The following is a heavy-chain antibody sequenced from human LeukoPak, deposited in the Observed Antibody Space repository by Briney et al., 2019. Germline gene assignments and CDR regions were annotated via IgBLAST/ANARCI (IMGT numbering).Heavy chain of an antibody. V-gene: IGHV4-39*01. CDR1: GGSTSSSSYY. CDR2: IYYSGST. J-gene: IGHJ4*02. CDR3: ARTLVRGVIVIDY. Sequence: SETLSLTCTVSGGSTSSSSYYWGWIRQPPGKGLEWIGSIYYSGSTYYNPSLKSRVTISVDTSKNQFSLKLSSVTAADTAVYYCARTLVRGVIVIDYWGQGTLVTVSS. D-gene: IGHD3-10*01.